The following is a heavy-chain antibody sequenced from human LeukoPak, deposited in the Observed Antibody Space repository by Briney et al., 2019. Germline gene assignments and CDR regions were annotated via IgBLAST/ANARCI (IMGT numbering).Heavy chain of an antibody. CDR2: IYYSGST. D-gene: IGHD6-13*01. J-gene: IGHJ4*02. CDR3: ARGILAAAGRIWDY. CDR1: GGSINTYY. Sequence: SETLSLTCTVSGGSINTYYWSWIRQPPGMGLEWIGYIYYSGSTNYNPSLKSRVTISVDTSKNQFSLQLNSVTAADTAVYYCARGILAAAGRIWDYWGQGTLVTVSS. V-gene: IGHV4-59*01.